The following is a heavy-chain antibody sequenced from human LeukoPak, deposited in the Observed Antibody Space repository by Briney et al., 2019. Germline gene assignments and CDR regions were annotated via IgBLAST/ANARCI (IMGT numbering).Heavy chain of an antibody. Sequence: GGSLRLSCAASGFSFSDYYMSWIRQTPEEGLEWLSYISSSSDYKNYADSLKGRFTISRDNAKNSAYLQMNSLRAEDTAVYYCARQGLYDSSDFWTFQHWGQGTLVTVSS. CDR1: GFSFSDYY. V-gene: IGHV3-11*06. J-gene: IGHJ1*01. D-gene: IGHD3/OR15-3a*01. CDR3: ARQGLYDSSDFWTFQH. CDR2: ISSSSDYK.